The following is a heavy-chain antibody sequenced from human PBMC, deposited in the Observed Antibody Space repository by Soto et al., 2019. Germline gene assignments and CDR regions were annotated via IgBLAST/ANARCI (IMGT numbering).Heavy chain of an antibody. J-gene: IGHJ5*02. CDR1: GGSISSGGYY. CDR3: ARSVFP. Sequence: QVQLQESGPGLVKPSQTLSLTCTVSGGSISSGGYYWNWIRQHPGKGLEWIGYIYYIGSTDYNPSLKRRVTISLDTSKNQFTLKLSAVTAADTAVYYCARSVFPWGQGTLVTVSS. V-gene: IGHV4-31*03. CDR2: IYYIGST.